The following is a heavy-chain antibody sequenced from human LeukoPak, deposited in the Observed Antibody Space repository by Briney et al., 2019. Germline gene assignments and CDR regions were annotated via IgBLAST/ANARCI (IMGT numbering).Heavy chain of an antibody. Sequence: PGGSLRLSCAASGFTFSSYGMHWVRQAPGKGLEWVAVISYDGSNKYYADSVKGRFTISRDNSKNTLYLQMNSLRAEDTAVYYCAKEGGYCSSTSCPSVLYYGMDVWGKGTTVTVSS. CDR2: ISYDGSNK. CDR1: GFTFSSYG. D-gene: IGHD2-2*01. CDR3: AKEGGYCSSTSCPSVLYYGMDV. V-gene: IGHV3-30*18. J-gene: IGHJ6*04.